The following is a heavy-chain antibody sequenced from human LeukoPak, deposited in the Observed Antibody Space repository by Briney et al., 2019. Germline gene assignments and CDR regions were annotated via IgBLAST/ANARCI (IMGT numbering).Heavy chain of an antibody. CDR1: GGSISSSNW. CDR3: ARVECSGGSCYSFPDY. CDR2: IYHSGST. J-gene: IGHJ4*02. V-gene: IGHV4-4*02. Sequence: PSETLSLTCAVSGGSISSSNWWSWVRQPPGKGLEWIGEIYHSGSTNYNPSPKSRVTISVDKSKNQFSLKLSSVTAADTAVYYCARVECSGGSCYSFPDYWGQGTLVTVSS. D-gene: IGHD2-15*01.